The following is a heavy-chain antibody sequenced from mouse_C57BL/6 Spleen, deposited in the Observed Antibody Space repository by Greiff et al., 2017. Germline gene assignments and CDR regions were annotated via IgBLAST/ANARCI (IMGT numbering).Heavy chain of an antibody. V-gene: IGHV1-82*01. D-gene: IGHD1-1*01. J-gene: IGHJ2*01. CDR2: IYPGDGDT. CDR3: ARSPVVAPCDY. Sequence: VQVVESGPELVKPGASVKISCKASGYAFSSSWMNWVKQRPGKGLEWIGRIYPGDGDTNYNGQFEGKATLTADKSSSTAYMQLSSLTSEDSAVYFCARSPVVAPCDYWGQGTTLTVSS. CDR1: GYAFSSSW.